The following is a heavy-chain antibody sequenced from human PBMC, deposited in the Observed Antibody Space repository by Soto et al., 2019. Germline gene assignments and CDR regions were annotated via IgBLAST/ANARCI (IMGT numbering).Heavy chain of an antibody. D-gene: IGHD6-19*01. V-gene: IGHV3-30*18. CDR3: AKEGSGLNYYFDY. Sequence: GGSLRLSCAASGFTFSNYGMHWVRQAPGKGLEWVALISNDASNKYYADSVKGRFTISRDNSKNTLYLQMNSLRAEDTALYYCAKEGSGLNYYFDYWGQGTLVTVSS. CDR1: GFTFSNYG. J-gene: IGHJ4*02. CDR2: ISNDASNK.